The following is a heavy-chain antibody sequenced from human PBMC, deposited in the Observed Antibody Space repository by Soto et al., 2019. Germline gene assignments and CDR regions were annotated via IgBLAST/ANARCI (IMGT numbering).Heavy chain of an antibody. CDR2: IYHSGST. V-gene: IGHV4-4*02. J-gene: IGHJ5*02. CDR3: ARDSGSYFPGRFDP. Sequence: QVQLQESGPGLVKPSGTLSLTCAVSGGSISSSNWWCWVRQPPGKGLEWIGEIYHSGSTNYNPSLNTRVTISVAKSKNKFSLKLSSVTAADTAVYYCARDSGSYFPGRFDPWGQGTLVTVSS. D-gene: IGHD1-26*01. CDR1: GGSISSSNW.